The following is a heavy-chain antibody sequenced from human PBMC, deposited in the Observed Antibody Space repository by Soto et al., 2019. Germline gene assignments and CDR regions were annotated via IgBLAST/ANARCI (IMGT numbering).Heavy chain of an antibody. CDR3: ARAPLGDYIWGSYREQDAFDI. V-gene: IGHV3-74*01. J-gene: IGHJ3*02. Sequence: EVQLVESGGGLVQPGGSLRLSCAASGFTFSSYWMHWVRQAPGKGLVWVSRINSDGSSTSYADSVKGRFTISRDNVKNTLYLQMNSLRAEDTAVYYCARAPLGDYIWGSYREQDAFDIWGQGTMVTVSS. CDR2: INSDGSST. CDR1: GFTFSSYW. D-gene: IGHD3-16*02.